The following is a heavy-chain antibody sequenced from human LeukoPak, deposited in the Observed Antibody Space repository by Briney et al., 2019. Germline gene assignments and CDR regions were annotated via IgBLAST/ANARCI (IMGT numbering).Heavy chain of an antibody. CDR2: ISAYNGNT. V-gene: IGHV1-18*04. D-gene: IGHD3-10*01. J-gene: IGHJ4*02. CDR1: GYTFTGYG. Sequence: GSVSVSCKASGYTFTGYGISWVREAPGQGLEGMGGISAYNGNTNYAQKLQGRVTMTTDTSTSTAYMELRSLRSDDTAVYYCAREAARRGVFDYWGQGTLVTVSS. CDR3: AREAARRGVFDY.